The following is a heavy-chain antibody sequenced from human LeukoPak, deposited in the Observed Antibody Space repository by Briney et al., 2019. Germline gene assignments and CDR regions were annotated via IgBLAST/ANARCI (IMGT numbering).Heavy chain of an antibody. CDR2: MNPNSGNT. CDR3: ARDDPNGWNYV. Sequence: ASVKVSCKASGGTFSSYAISWVRQAPGQGLEWMGWMNPNSGNTGYAQKFQGRVTMTRNTSISTAYMELSSLRSEDTAVYYCARDDPNGWNYVWGQGTLVTVSS. V-gene: IGHV1-8*02. D-gene: IGHD1-7*01. CDR1: GGTFSSYA. J-gene: IGHJ4*02.